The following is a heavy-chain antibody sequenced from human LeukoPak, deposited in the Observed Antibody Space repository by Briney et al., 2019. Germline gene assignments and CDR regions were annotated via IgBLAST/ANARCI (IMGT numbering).Heavy chain of an antibody. J-gene: IGHJ5*02. Sequence: SVKVSCKASGGTFSSYAISWVRQAPGQGLEWMGGIIPIFGTANYAQKFQGRVTITADKSTSTAHMELSSLRSEDTAVYYCARYSGYDYLRWFDPWGQGTLVTVSS. V-gene: IGHV1-69*06. CDR2: IIPIFGTA. D-gene: IGHD5-12*01. CDR1: GGTFSSYA. CDR3: ARYSGYDYLRWFDP.